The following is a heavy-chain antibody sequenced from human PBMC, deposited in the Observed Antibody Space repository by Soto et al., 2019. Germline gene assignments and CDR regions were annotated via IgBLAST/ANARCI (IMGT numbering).Heavy chain of an antibody. CDR2: ISAYNGNT. Sequence: QVQLVQSGAEVKKPGASVKVTCKASGYTFTSYGSSWVRQAPGQGLEWMGWISAYNGNTNYAQKLQGRVTMTTDTSTSTADMELRSLRSDDTAVYYCARSPISIMITFGGVIDFDYWGQGTLVTVSS. D-gene: IGHD3-16*02. V-gene: IGHV1-18*01. CDR1: GYTFTSYG. J-gene: IGHJ4*02. CDR3: ARSPISIMITFGGVIDFDY.